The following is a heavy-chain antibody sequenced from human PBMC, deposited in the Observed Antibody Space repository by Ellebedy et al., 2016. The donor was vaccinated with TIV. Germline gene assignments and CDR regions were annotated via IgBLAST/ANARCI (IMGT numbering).Heavy chain of an antibody. CDR1: GFSFRSYW. D-gene: IGHD3-22*01. V-gene: IGHV3-7*03. CDR3: VRDGAYGYYSPCYYGMDV. CDR2: INQDGSRI. J-gene: IGHJ6*02. Sequence: GGSLRLSCAASGFSFRSYWMSWVRQAPGKGLEWVANINQDGSRIYYVDSVKGRFTISRDNAKNSVYLRMNTLRVEDTAVYHCVRDGAYGYYSPCYYGMDVWGQGTTVTVSS.